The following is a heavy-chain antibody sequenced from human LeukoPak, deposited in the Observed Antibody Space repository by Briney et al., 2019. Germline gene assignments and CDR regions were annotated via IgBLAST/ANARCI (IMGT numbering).Heavy chain of an antibody. CDR1: GFTFSSYG. CDR3: ATSHTSYYDILTPFDY. J-gene: IGHJ4*02. CDR2: ISYDGSNK. V-gene: IGHV3-30*03. Sequence: GGSLRLSCAASGFTFSSYGMHWVRQAPGKGLEWVAVISYDGSNKYYAGSVKGRFTISRDNSKNTLYLQMNSLRAEDTAVYYCATSHTSYYDILTPFDYWGQGTLVTVSS. D-gene: IGHD3-9*01.